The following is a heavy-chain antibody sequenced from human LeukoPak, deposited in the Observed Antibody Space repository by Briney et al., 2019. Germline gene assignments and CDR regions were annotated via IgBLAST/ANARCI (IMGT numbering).Heavy chain of an antibody. Sequence: SETLSLTCTVSGGSISSSSYYWGWIRQPPGKGLEWIGSIYYSGSTYYNPSLKSRVTISVDTSKNQFSLKLSSVTAADTAVYYCARDNIAAAGTVTNFDYWDQGTLVTVSS. CDR1: GGSISSSSYY. D-gene: IGHD6-13*01. J-gene: IGHJ4*02. V-gene: IGHV4-39*07. CDR3: ARDNIAAAGTVTNFDY. CDR2: IYYSGST.